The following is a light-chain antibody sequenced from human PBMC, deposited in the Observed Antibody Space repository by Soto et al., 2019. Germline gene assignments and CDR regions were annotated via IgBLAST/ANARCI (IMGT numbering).Light chain of an antibody. Sequence: IVMTQSPATLSVSPGERATLSCRASQSVSSNLAWYQQKPGQAPRLLIYGAFTRATGIPARFSGSGSGTEFTLTISSLQSEDFAVYYCQHYNIWPFTFGPGTKVDIK. CDR1: QSVSSN. J-gene: IGKJ3*01. CDR3: QHYNIWPFT. CDR2: GAF. V-gene: IGKV3-15*01.